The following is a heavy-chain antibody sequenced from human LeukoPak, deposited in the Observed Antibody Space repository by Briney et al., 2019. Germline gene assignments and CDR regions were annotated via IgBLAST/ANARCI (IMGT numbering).Heavy chain of an antibody. Sequence: GGSLRLSCAASGFTFSSYSMNWVRQAPGKGLEWVSYISSSSSTIYYADSVKGRFTISRDNAKNSLYLQMNSLRAEDTAVYYCARGYVRGVTTDNWFDPWGQGTLVTVSS. CDR3: ARGYVRGVTTDNWFDP. D-gene: IGHD3-10*01. CDR2: ISSSSSTI. V-gene: IGHV3-48*04. J-gene: IGHJ5*02. CDR1: GFTFSSYS.